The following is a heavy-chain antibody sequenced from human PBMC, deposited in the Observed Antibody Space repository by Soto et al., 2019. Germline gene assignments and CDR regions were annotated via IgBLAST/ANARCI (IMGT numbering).Heavy chain of an antibody. CDR3: AREGGTGTTWLYYYGMDV. D-gene: IGHD1-7*01. CDR2: IIPIFGTA. CDR1: GGTFSSYA. Sequence: ASVKVSCKASGGTFSSYAISWVRQAPGQGLEWMGGIIPIFGTANYAQKFQGRVTITADESTSTAYMELSSLRSEDTAVYYCAREGGTGTTWLYYYGMDVWGQGTTVTVSS. V-gene: IGHV1-69*13. J-gene: IGHJ6*02.